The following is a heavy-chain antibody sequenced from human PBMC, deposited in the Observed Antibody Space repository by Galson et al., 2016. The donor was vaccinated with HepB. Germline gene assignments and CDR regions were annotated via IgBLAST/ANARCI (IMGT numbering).Heavy chain of an antibody. D-gene: IGHD3-22*01. CDR1: GFRFDDHA. J-gene: IGHJ4*02. V-gene: IGHV3-9*01. CDR3: AKDRLGYDSGGYPVLDY. Sequence: SLRLSCAASGFRFDDHAMHWVRQAPGKGLEWVSGISWNSGRIGYGDSVKGRFTISRDDAKNSLFLQMNSLRADDTALYYCAKDRLGYDSGGYPVLDYWGQGTLVTVSS. CDR2: ISWNSGRI.